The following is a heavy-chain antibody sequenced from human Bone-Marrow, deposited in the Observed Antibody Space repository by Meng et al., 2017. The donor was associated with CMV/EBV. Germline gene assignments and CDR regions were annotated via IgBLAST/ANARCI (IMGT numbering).Heavy chain of an antibody. V-gene: IGHV3-73*01. J-gene: IGHJ6*02. CDR3: ASSTGARYCGNRGCYSDYFYYGMDV. CDR2: IRSKANSYET. CDR1: GFSFNIYG. D-gene: IGHD2-15*01. Sequence: GESLKISCAGSGFSFNIYGMHWVRQASGKGLEWVGRIRSKANSYETSYAASVKGRFTISRDDSKNTAYLQMNSLESEDTAVYYCASSTGARYCGNRGCYSDYFYYGMDVWGQGTTVTVSS.